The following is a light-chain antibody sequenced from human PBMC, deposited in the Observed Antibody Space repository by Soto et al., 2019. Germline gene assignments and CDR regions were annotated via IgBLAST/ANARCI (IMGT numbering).Light chain of an antibody. CDR2: ETS. J-gene: IGKJ1*01. V-gene: IGKV3-20*01. Sequence: DIVLTQSPGTLSLSPGERATLSCRASQSVNSNYLAWYQQKPGQAPRLLMYETSTRATGIPDRFSGSGSGTDFTLTISRLEPEDFAVYFCHQFGTSPLWTFGQGTKVEMK. CDR1: QSVNSNY. CDR3: HQFGTSPLWT.